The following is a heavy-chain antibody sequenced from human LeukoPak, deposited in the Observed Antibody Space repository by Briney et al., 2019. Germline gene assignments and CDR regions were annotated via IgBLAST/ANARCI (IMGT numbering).Heavy chain of an antibody. V-gene: IGHV5-51*01. CDR2: IYPGDSDT. Sequence: GESLKISCKGSGYSFTSYWIGWVRQMPGKGLEWMGIIYPGDSDTRYSPSFQGQVTISADKSISTAYLQWSSLKASDTAMYYCARFARDGQTFYYFDYWGQGTLVTVSS. J-gene: IGHJ4*02. CDR3: ARFARDGQTFYYFDY. CDR1: GYSFTSYW. D-gene: IGHD5-24*01.